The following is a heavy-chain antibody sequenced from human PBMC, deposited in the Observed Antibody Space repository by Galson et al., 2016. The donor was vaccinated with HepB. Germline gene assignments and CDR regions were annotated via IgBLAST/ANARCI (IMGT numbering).Heavy chain of an antibody. D-gene: IGHD2-15*01. CDR2: ISSGGIST. CDR1: GFTFGDHA. Sequence: SLRLSCAASGFTFGDHAMSWVRQAPGKGLQWVSGISSGGISTFYADSVKGRFTISRDNSKNTMFMQINSLRAEDTAVYYCAKDSYCSGGSCVSDCWGQGTLVAVSS. V-gene: IGHV3-23*01. J-gene: IGHJ4*02. CDR3: AKDSYCSGGSCVSDC.